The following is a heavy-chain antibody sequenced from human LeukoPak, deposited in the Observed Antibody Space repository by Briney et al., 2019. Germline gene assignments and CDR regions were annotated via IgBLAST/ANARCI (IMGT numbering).Heavy chain of an antibody. J-gene: IGHJ6*04. CDR3: AELGITMIGGV. Sequence: GRSLRLSCVASGFTFSSHGMNWVRQAPGQGLEWVSGIIPSGHTTYYADSVKGRFTFSRDNARNSLYLQMRRLRAEDTAVYYCAELGITMIGGVWGKGTTVTISS. V-gene: IGHV3-48*04. D-gene: IGHD3-10*02. CDR1: GFTFSSHG. CDR2: IIPSGHTT.